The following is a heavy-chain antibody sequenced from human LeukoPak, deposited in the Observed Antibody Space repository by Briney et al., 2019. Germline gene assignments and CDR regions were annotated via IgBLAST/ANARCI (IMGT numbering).Heavy chain of an antibody. V-gene: IGHV3-33*01. CDR3: ARTNTLDRGPIIDPLEN. Sequence: GGSLRLSCAASGFALSSSGMHWVRQAPGKGLEWVAYIWYDGSNKYYADSVKGRLTISRDNSKNTLYLQMNSLRAEDTAVYFCARTNTLDRGPIIDPLENWGQGTLVTVSS. CDR1: GFALSSSG. D-gene: IGHD3-10*01. J-gene: IGHJ4*02. CDR2: IWYDGSNK.